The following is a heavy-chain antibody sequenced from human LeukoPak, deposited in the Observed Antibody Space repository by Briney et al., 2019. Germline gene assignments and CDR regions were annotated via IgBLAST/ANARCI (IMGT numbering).Heavy chain of an antibody. J-gene: IGHJ3*02. D-gene: IGHD3-22*01. Sequence: PGGSLRLSCAASGFTFSSYSMTWVRQAPGKGLEWVSSISSSSSYIYYADSVKGRFTISRDNAKNSLYLQMNSLRAEDTAVYYRARGHYDSSGYYDAFDIWGQGTMVTVSS. CDR1: GFTFSSYS. CDR2: ISSSSSYI. CDR3: ARGHYDSSGYYDAFDI. V-gene: IGHV3-21*01.